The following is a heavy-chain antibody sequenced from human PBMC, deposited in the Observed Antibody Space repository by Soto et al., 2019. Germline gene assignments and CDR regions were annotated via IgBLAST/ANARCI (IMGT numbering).Heavy chain of an antibody. V-gene: IGHV4-39*01. D-gene: IGHD2-2*01. CDR1: GGSISSSSYY. CDR3: ARGALYCSSTSCYGEFDY. CDR2: IYYSGST. Sequence: PSETLSLTCTVSGGSISSSSYYWGWIRQPPGKGLEWIGSIYYSGSTYYNPSLKSRVTISVDTSKNQFSLKLSSVTAADTAVYYCARGALYCSSTSCYGEFDYWGQGTLVTVSS. J-gene: IGHJ4*02.